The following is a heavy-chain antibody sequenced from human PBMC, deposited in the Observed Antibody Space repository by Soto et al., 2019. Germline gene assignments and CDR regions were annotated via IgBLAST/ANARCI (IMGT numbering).Heavy chain of an antibody. Sequence: ETLSLTCTVSGGSVSARSYYWNCIRLPPGKGLQWIGHIYHTAIIQYSPSFKSRALISLDTPNNQLSLTLSSVPLEDTEVYSCLTGSLYNFGRSGTERWFDSWDQGALGTVST. CDR2: IYHTAII. J-gene: IGHJ5*01. D-gene: IGHD1-1*01. V-gene: IGHV4-61*01. CDR3: LTGSLYNFGRSGTERWFDS. CDR1: GGSVSARSYY.